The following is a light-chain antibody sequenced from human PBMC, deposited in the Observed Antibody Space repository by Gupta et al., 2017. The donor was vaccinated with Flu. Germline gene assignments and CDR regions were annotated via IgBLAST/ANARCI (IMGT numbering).Light chain of an antibody. V-gene: IGKV3-20*01. J-gene: IGKJ2*01. CDR2: GAS. CDR3: HQVGSTPET. Sequence: EIVLTQSPGTLSFSPGERATLSCRASQSITSTNLAWYQQKPGQAPRLLMNGASSRATGVPDRFSGSGSGTEFTLTISRLEPEDFAIYYCHQVGSTPETFGQGTMMQIK. CDR1: QSITSTN.